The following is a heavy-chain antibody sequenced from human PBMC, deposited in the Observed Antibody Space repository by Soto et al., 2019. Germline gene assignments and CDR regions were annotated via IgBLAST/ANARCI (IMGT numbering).Heavy chain of an antibody. CDR2: ISAYNGNT. V-gene: IGHV1-18*01. CDR1: GYTFTSYG. CDR3: ALGEGYCSGGSCYTGVQYYFDE. Sequence: ASVKVSCKASGYTFTSYGISWVRQAPGQGLEWMGWISAYNGNTNYAQKLQGRVTMTTDTSTSTAYMELRSLRSDDTAVYYCALGEGYCSGGSCYTGVQYYFDEWGQGTLVTVSS. D-gene: IGHD2-15*01. J-gene: IGHJ4*02.